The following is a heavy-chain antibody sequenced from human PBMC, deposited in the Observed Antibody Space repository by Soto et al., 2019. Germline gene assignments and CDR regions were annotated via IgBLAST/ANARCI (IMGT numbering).Heavy chain of an antibody. D-gene: IGHD4-17*01. Sequence: QVQLVQSGAEVKKPGASVKVSCKASGYTFTSYGISWVRQAPGQGLEWMGWISAYNGNTNYAQKLQGRVTMTTDTSTNTDCLELRSLKSEDTAEYYCARGGGYGDYGLLDYWGQGTLVTVSS. V-gene: IGHV1-18*01. J-gene: IGHJ4*01. CDR3: ARGGGYGDYGLLDY. CDR2: ISAYNGNT. CDR1: GYTFTSYG.